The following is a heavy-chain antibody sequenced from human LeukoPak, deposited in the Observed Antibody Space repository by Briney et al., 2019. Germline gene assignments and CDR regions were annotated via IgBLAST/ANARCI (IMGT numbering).Heavy chain of an antibody. CDR1: GDSVSSTTSY. Sequence: PSETLSLTCTVSGDSVSSTTSYWTWIRQPPGQGLEYIGSIFYSGITFYNSSLKSRVTMSVDTSKNQFSLKLNSVTAADTAVYFCARQLAGLFFNSWGQGTLVAVSS. J-gene: IGHJ4*02. CDR2: IFYSGIT. V-gene: IGHV4-39*01. CDR3: ARQLAGLFFNS. D-gene: IGHD6-19*01.